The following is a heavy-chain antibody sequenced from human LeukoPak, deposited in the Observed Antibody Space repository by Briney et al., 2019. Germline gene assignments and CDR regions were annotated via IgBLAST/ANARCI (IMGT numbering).Heavy chain of an antibody. CDR2: MNPNSGNT. CDR1: GYTFTSYD. V-gene: IGHV1-8*01. J-gene: IGHJ4*02. CDR3: ARGLSSSWYRIGY. D-gene: IGHD6-13*01. Sequence: GSSVKVSCKASGYTFTSYDINWVRQATGQGLEWMGWMNPNSGNTGYAQKFQGRVTMTRNTSISTAYMELSSLRSEDTAVYYCARGLSSSWYRIGYWGQGTLVTVSS.